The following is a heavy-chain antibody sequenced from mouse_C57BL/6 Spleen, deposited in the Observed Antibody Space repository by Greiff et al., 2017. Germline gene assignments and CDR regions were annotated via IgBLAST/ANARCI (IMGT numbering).Heavy chain of an antibody. V-gene: IGHV1-76*01. Sequence: VQLQQSGAELVRPGASVKLSCKASGYTFTDYYINWVKQRPGQGLEWIARIYPGSGNTYYNEKFKGKATLTAEKSSSTAYMQLSSLTSEDSAVYFCAGGLYYGHDGDYAMDYWGQGTSVTVSS. CDR1: GYTFTDYY. CDR3: AGGLYYGHDGDYAMDY. CDR2: IYPGSGNT. D-gene: IGHD2-2*01. J-gene: IGHJ4*01.